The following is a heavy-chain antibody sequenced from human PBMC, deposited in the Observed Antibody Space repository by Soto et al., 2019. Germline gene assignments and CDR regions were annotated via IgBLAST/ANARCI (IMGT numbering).Heavy chain of an antibody. V-gene: IGHV3-7*01. CDR1: GFTFSNFW. CDR3: TRERLDNY. Sequence: EVQVVESGGGLVQPGGSLRLSCAASGFTFSNFWMSWVRQAPGKGLEWVANIKPDGSAQYYVDSVKDRFTISRDNAKNSLYLQMNSLRVEDTAVYYCTRERLDNYWGQGTLVSVSS. D-gene: IGHD4-17*01. CDR2: IKPDGSAQ. J-gene: IGHJ4*02.